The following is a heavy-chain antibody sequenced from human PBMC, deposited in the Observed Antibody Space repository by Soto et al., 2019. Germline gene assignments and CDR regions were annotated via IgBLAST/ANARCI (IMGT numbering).Heavy chain of an antibody. CDR2: ISDSGSTT. V-gene: IGHV3-48*02. Sequence: GGSLRQSCEAFGFTNCSSSRHWVRQAPGRGLEWVAYISDSGSTTLYADSVKGRFTVSRDTAKNSLYLQMSGLRDEDRAVYYCAGYYYDSSGYDGMDVWGKGT. CDR3: AGYYYDSSGYDGMDV. D-gene: IGHD3-22*01. J-gene: IGHJ6*04. CDR1: GFTNCSSS.